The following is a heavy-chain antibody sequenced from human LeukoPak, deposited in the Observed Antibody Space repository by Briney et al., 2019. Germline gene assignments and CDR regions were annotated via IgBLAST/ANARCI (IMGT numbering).Heavy chain of an antibody. Sequence: SETLSLTCTVSGDSISNYYWSWIRQPPGKGLEWIGYVYYSGTTNYNSSLRGRVTISVDTSKNQLSLKLNSVTTADTAVYYCARIVPYNYGYVDYWGQGTLVTVSS. CDR1: GDSISNYY. CDR3: ARIVPYNYGYVDY. J-gene: IGHJ4*02. V-gene: IGHV4-59*01. CDR2: VYYSGTT. D-gene: IGHD5-18*01.